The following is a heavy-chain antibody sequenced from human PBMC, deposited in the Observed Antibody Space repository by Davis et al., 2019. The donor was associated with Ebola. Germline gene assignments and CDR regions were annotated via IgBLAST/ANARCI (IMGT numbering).Heavy chain of an antibody. J-gene: IGHJ3*01. CDR2: IKQDGSEK. V-gene: IGHV3-7*03. Sequence: GESLKISCAASGFTFSSYWMSWVRQAPGKGLEWVANIKQDGSEKYYVDSVKGRFTISRDNAKNSLYLQMNSLRSEDTAVYYCARDPMGLSVWGQGTMVTVSS. CDR3: ARDPMGLSV. CDR1: GFTFSSYW. D-gene: IGHD3-16*01.